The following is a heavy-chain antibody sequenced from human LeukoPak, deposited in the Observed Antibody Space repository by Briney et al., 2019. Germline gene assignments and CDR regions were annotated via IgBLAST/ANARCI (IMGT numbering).Heavy chain of an antibody. V-gene: IGHV3-23*01. CDR3: AKGRGGPYYFDY. D-gene: IGHD3-10*01. CDR1: GFTFSSYA. J-gene: IGHJ4*02. CDR2: ISGSGVTT. Sequence: PGGSLRLSCAASGFTFSSYAMTWVRQAPGKGLEWVSGISGSGVTTYYADSVKGRFTVSRDNSENKLFLQMNSLRAEDTAVYYCAKGRGGPYYFDYWGQGTLVTVSS.